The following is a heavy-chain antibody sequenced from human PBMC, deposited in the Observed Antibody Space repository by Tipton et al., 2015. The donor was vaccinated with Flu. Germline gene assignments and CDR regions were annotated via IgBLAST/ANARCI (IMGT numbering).Heavy chain of an antibody. CDR1: GGSLSGYY. D-gene: IGHD6-19*01. CDR2: IYTSGNT. CDR3: ARGQGNSGWRYFDY. V-gene: IGHV4-4*07. J-gene: IGHJ4*02. Sequence: GLVKPSETLSLTCNVSGGSLSGYYWSWIRQPAGKGLEWIGRIYTSGNTNYSPSLKSRVTMSVDTSKNQFSLKLSSMTAADTAVYYCARGQGNSGWRYFDYWGQGTLGTVSS.